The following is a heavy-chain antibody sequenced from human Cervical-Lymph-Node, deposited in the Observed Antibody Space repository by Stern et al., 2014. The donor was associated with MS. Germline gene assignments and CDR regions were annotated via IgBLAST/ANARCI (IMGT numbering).Heavy chain of an antibody. V-gene: IGHV3-23*04. D-gene: IGHD2-21*02. CDR2: IGGSGGST. CDR1: GFTFSNYA. CDR3: AKDKRGDSLFDY. J-gene: IGHJ4*02. Sequence: EVQLVESGGGFIQPGGSLRLSCAASGFTFSNYAMSWVRQAPGKGLEWVSAIGGSGGSTYYADSVKVRFTISRDNSRNTLYLQMNSLRVEDTAVYYCAKDKRGDSLFDYWGQGTLVTVSS.